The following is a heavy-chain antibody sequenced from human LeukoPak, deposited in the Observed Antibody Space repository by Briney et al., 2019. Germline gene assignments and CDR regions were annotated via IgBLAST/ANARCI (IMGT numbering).Heavy chain of an antibody. Sequence: PGGSLRLSCAASGFTFSSYGMHWVRQAPGKGLEWVAFIRYDGSNKYYADSVKGRFTISRDNSKNTLYLQMNSLRAEDTAVYYCAKVVAVAANALNFDYWGQGTLVTVSS. CDR1: GFTFSSYG. CDR2: IRYDGSNK. J-gene: IGHJ4*02. D-gene: IGHD6-19*01. CDR3: AKVVAVAANALNFDY. V-gene: IGHV3-30*02.